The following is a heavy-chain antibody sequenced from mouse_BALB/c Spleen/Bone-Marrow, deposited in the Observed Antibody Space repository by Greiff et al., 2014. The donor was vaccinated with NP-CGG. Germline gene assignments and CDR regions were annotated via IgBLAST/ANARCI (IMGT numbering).Heavy chain of an antibody. V-gene: IGHV14-3*02. CDR3: ARYRLGTYFDF. J-gene: IGHJ2*01. CDR2: IDPANGNA. CDR1: GFNIKDTY. Sequence: EVNVVESGAGLVKPGASVKLSCTASGFNIKDTYMHWVKQRPEQGLEWIGRIDPANGNAKYDPKFQGKATITADTSSNTAYLQLSSLTSEDTAVYYCARYRLGTYFDFWGQGTTLTVSS. D-gene: IGHD2-14*01.